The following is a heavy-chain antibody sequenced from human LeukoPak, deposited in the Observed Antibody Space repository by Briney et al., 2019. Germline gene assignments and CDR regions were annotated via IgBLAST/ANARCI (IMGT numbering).Heavy chain of an antibody. V-gene: IGHV5-51*01. J-gene: IGHJ6*03. Sequence: GAALQTSFNGSGYGFTSYWIGWGRPMPGKGLEWMGIIYPGDSDTRYSPSFQGQVTISADKSINTAYLQWSSLQASDTAMYYCARLRYSSSWFYYYYMDVWGKGTTVTVSS. CDR3: ARLRYSSSWFYYYYMDV. CDR2: IYPGDSDT. D-gene: IGHD6-13*01. CDR1: GYGFTSYW.